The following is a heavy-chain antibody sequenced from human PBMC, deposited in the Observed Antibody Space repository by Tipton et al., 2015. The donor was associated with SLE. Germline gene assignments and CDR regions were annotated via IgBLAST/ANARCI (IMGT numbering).Heavy chain of an antibody. J-gene: IGHJ4*02. Sequence: SLRLSCAASGFTFSDYYMSWIRQAPGKGLEWVSYISSSSSTIYYADSVKGRFTISRDNAKNSLYLQMNSLRAEDTAVYYCARDKRLGKQLVPFDYWGQGTLVTVSS. D-gene: IGHD6-6*01. V-gene: IGHV3-11*04. CDR1: GFTFSDYY. CDR3: ARDKRLGKQLVPFDY. CDR2: ISSSSSTI.